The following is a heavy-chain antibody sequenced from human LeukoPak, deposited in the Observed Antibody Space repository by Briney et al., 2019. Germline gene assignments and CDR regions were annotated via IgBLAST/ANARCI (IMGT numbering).Heavy chain of an antibody. Sequence: SETLSLTCAVSGGPFSGYLWSWIRQSSGKGLEWIGEIHNSGTTNYNPSLNSRVTISEDTSKNQFYLNLSSVTAADTAVYYCARRYYYNLGSFPFDFWGQGTLVTVSS. J-gene: IGHJ4*02. CDR1: GGPFSGYL. CDR3: ARRYYYNLGSFPFDF. D-gene: IGHD3-10*01. V-gene: IGHV4-34*01. CDR2: IHNSGTT.